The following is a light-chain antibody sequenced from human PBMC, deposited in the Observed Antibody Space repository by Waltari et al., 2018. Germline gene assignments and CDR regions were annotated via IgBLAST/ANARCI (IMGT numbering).Light chain of an antibody. CDR2: PAS. J-gene: IGKJ3*01. Sequence: DIQLTQSPSFLSASVGDRVALTCRASQGISTYLAWYQQKPGKAPRLLIYPASTLQNGVPLRFSGSGSGTEFTLTITNLQPEDFAAYYCQQFNAYPLFTFGPGTKLDIK. CDR3: QQFNAYPLFT. V-gene: IGKV1-9*01. CDR1: QGISTY.